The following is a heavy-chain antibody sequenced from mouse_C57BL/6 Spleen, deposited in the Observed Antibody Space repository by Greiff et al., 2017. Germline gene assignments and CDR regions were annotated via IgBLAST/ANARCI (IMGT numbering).Heavy chain of an antibody. D-gene: IGHD3-2*02. J-gene: IGHJ2*01. CDR2: INPSTGGT. CDR3: ARRAQAHYFDY. V-gene: IGHV1-42*01. Sequence: VQLQQSGPELVKPGASVKISCKASGYSFTGYYMNWVKQSPEKSLEWIGEINPSTGGTTYNQKFKAKATLTVDKSSSTAYMQLKSLTSEDSAVYYCARRAQAHYFDYWGQGTTLTVSS. CDR1: GYSFTGYY.